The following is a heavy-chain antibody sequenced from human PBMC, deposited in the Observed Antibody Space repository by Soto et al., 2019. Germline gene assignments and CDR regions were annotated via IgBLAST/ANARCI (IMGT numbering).Heavy chain of an antibody. CDR3: ARDYRSYGSGSPFDF. D-gene: IGHD3-10*01. CDR2: TSSSGTTI. CDR1: GFSFSSYA. J-gene: IGHJ4*02. Sequence: GGSLRLSCAASGFSFSSYAMNWVRQAPGKGLEWVSYTSSSGTTIHYADSVKGRFTISRDNAKNTLYLQMNSLRDEDTAVYYCARDYRSYGSGSPFDFWGQGTLVTVSS. V-gene: IGHV3-48*02.